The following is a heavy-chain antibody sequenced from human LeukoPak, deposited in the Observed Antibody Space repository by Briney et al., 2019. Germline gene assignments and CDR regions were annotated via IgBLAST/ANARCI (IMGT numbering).Heavy chain of an antibody. CDR3: AKDATPGNSVYDHFDY. V-gene: IGHV3-23*01. Sequence: GGSLRLSCAASGFTFRIHAMSWVRQAPGKGLEWVSTIGSGDDLHYADSVKGRFTVSRDDPQNTLYWQMNSLRAEDAAIYYCAKDATPGNSVYDHFDYWGQGALVTVSS. CDR2: IGSGDDL. CDR1: GFTFRIHA. J-gene: IGHJ4*02. D-gene: IGHD5/OR15-5a*01.